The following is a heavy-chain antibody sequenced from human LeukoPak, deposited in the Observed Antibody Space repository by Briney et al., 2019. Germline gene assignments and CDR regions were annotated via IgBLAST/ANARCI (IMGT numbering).Heavy chain of an antibody. D-gene: IGHD6-25*01. Sequence: SETLPLTCTVSGGSISSYYWTWIRQSAGKGLEWIGRINTSGSTNYNPSLRSRVTMSVNTSKNQFSLNLTSVTAADTAVYSCAREGGDPRWLDPWGQGTLVTVSS. CDR1: GGSISSYY. V-gene: IGHV4-4*07. J-gene: IGHJ5*02. CDR3: AREGGDPRWLDP. CDR2: INTSGST.